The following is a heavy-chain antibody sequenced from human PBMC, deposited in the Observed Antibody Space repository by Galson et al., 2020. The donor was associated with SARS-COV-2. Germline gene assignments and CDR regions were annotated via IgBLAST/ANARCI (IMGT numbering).Heavy chain of an antibody. J-gene: IGHJ3*02. CDR2: IKSKTDGGTT. CDR3: TTAYDFKVWFDI. V-gene: IGHV3-15*01. D-gene: IGHD3-16*01. CDR1: GFTFSNAW. Sequence: GESLKISCAASGFTFSNAWMSWVRQAPGKGLEWVGRIKSKTDGGTTDYAAPVKGRFTISRDDSKNTLYLQMNSLKTEDTAVYYCTTAYDFKVWFDIWGQGTMVTVSS.